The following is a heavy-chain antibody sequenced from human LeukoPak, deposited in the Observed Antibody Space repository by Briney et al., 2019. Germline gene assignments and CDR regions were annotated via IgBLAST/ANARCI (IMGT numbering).Heavy chain of an antibody. V-gene: IGHV3-74*01. CDR1: GFTFSSYW. D-gene: IGHD2-21*02. CDR2: INSDGSST. J-gene: IGHJ4*02. CDR3: ARVQSSIVMSPIPTFDY. Sequence: GGSLRLSCAASGFTFSSYWMHWVRQAPGKGLVWVSRINSDGSSTSYADSVKGRFIISRDNAQNSLFLQMNSLRPEDTAVYYCARVQSSIVMSPIPTFDYWGQGILVTVSS.